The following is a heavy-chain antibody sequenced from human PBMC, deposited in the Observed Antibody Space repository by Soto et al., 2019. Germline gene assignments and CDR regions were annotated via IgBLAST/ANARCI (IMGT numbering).Heavy chain of an antibody. V-gene: IGHV3-23*01. D-gene: IGHD2-15*01. J-gene: IGHJ6*03. Sequence: EVQLLESGGGLVQPGGSLRLSCAASGFTFSSYAMSWVRQAPGKGLEWVSAISGSAATTFYADSVKGPFTVSRDNSKNTLYLQMNSLRAEDTAVYYCARGPRYCSGYSCDYYMDVWGKGTTVTVSS. CDR2: ISGSAATT. CDR1: GFTFSSYA. CDR3: ARGPRYCSGYSCDYYMDV.